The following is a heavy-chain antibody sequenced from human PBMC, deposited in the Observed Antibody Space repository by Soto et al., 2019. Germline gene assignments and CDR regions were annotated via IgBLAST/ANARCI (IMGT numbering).Heavy chain of an antibody. V-gene: IGHV4-59*08. Sequence: PSDTLSLTCTVSGGSIYIYYWTWIRQPPGKGLEWIGYVYYTGTTTYSPSLKSRVTISVDTSMNQISLKLSSVTAADTAFYYCARLGGYYQSLDTWGQGTLVTVSS. CDR1: GGSIYIYY. CDR2: VYYTGTT. CDR3: ARLGGYYQSLDT. D-gene: IGHD3-22*01. J-gene: IGHJ5*02.